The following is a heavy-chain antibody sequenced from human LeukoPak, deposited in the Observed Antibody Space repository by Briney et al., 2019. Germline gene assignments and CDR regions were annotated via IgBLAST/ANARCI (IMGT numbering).Heavy chain of an antibody. D-gene: IGHD3-22*01. V-gene: IGHV3-30*18. Sequence: PGGSLRLSCAASGFTFSSYGMHWVRQAPGKGLEWVAVISYDGSNKYYAGSVKGRFTISRDNSKNTLYLQMNSLRAEDTAVYYCAKDNHTGKRPFYYYDSSGYEQLFDYWGQGTLVTVSS. CDR1: GFTFSSYG. CDR3: AKDNHTGKRPFYYYDSSGYEQLFDY. CDR2: ISYDGSNK. J-gene: IGHJ4*02.